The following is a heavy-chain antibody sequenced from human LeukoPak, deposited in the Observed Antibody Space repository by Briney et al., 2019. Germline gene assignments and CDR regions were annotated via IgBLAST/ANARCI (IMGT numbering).Heavy chain of an antibody. CDR3: ARLCQVTTCAKFEY. V-gene: IGHV4-39*01. J-gene: IGHJ4*02. CDR2: IYYSGGT. CDR1: GDFLSSGDYY. D-gene: IGHD4-17*01. Sequence: SETLSLTCTVSGDFLSSGDYYWGWIRQSPGKGLTWIGSIYYSGGTLYNASFESRVTMSVDTSKNQFSLKLRSVTAADTAVYCARLCQVTTCAKFEYWGQGILVTVSS.